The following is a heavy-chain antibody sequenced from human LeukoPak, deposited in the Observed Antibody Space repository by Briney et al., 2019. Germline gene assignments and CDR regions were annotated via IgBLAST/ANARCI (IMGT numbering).Heavy chain of an antibody. CDR2: INHSGSA. J-gene: IGHJ2*01. V-gene: IGHV4-34*01. D-gene: IGHD6-6*01. CDR1: GGSFSGYY. Sequence: SETLSLTCAVYGGSFSGYYWTWIRQPPGKGLEWIGEINHSGSAKFNPSLKSRVIISVDTSKNQFSMKLTSVTAADTAVYYCARREWGYGSSSRRHFDLWGRGTLVSVSS. CDR3: ARREWGYGSSSRRHFDL.